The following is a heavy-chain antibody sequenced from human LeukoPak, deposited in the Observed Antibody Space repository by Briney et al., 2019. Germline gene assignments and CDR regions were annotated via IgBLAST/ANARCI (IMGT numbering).Heavy chain of an antibody. D-gene: IGHD1-26*01. Sequence: ASVKVSCKASQYTFTDYYVHWIRQAPGQGLEWVGWINPNSGDTDYAQKFQGRVTVTRDTSISTAYMELGRLRSDDTAVYYCAKAPFRATKTGGNWFDPWGQGTLVTVSS. CDR1: QYTFTDYY. CDR3: AKAPFRATKTGGNWFDP. CDR2: INPNSGDT. V-gene: IGHV1-2*02. J-gene: IGHJ5*02.